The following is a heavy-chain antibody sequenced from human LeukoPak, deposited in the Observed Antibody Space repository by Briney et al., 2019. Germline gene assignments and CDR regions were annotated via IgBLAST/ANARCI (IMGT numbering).Heavy chain of an antibody. CDR2: IYDSGST. Sequence: SETLSLTCAVSGGSIRSHYWIWIRQPPGRGLEWVGNIYDSGSTDYNPSLKSRVTMSVDTSMNQFSLKLSSVTAADTAVYYCAREGGGNSWYLDLWGGSALVTVSS. J-gene: IGHJ2*01. D-gene: IGHD4-23*01. V-gene: IGHV4-59*11. CDR1: GGSIRSHY. CDR3: AREGGGNSWYLDL.